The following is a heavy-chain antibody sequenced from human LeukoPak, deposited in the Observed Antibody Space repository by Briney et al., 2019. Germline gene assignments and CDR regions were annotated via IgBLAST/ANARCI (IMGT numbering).Heavy chain of an antibody. CDR2: IYYSGST. V-gene: IGHV4-30-4*01. CDR3: ARLRDDAFDI. J-gene: IGHJ3*02. CDR1: GGSISSGDYY. Sequence: SETLSLTCTVSGGSISSGDYYWSWIRQPPGKGLEWIGYIYYSGSTYYNPSLESRVTISVHTSKNQFSLKLSSVTAADTAVFYCARLRDDAFDIWGQGTMVTVSS.